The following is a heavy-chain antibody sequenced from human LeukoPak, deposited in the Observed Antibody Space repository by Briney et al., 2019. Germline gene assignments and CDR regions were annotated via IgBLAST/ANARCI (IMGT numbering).Heavy chain of an antibody. D-gene: IGHD2-8*02. CDR2: ISAYNGNT. Sequence: VASVKVSCKASGYTFTTYGISWVRQAPGQGLEWMGWISAYNGNTNYAQKLQGRVTMTTNTSTSTAYMELRSLRSDDTAVYYCAIFKGFTGYYMDVWGKGTTVTVSS. CDR3: AIFKGFTGYYMDV. V-gene: IGHV1-18*01. CDR1: GYTFTTYG. J-gene: IGHJ6*03.